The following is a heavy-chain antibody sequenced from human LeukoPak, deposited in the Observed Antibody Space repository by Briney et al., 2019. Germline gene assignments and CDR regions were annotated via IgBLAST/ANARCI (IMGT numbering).Heavy chain of an antibody. D-gene: IGHD2-2*02. V-gene: IGHV1-69*04. Sequence: SVNVSCEASGGTFSSYAISWVRQAPGQGREWMGRIIPILVIANYAQKCQGRVTITADKSTSTAYMELSSLRSEATAVYYCPRAFYPSSTSCYKGGVYYYYGMDVWGQGTTVTVSS. CDR1: GGTFSSYA. CDR2: IIPILVIA. J-gene: IGHJ6*02. CDR3: PRAFYPSSTSCYKGGVYYYYGMDV.